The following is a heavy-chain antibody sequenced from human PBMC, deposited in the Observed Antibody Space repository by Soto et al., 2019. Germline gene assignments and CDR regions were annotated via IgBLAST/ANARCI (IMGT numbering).Heavy chain of an antibody. CDR3: ATSPACYAFDI. CDR1: AFTFSTYW. Sequence: PGGSMRLSCAASAFTFSTYWMSWVRQAPGKGLEWVAYLKQEGSETYYADSVKGRFTNSRDNSKNTLYLQMNSLRADDSALYYCATSPACYAFDIWGQGTMVTVSS. CDR2: LKQEGSET. V-gene: IGHV3-7*03. J-gene: IGHJ3*02.